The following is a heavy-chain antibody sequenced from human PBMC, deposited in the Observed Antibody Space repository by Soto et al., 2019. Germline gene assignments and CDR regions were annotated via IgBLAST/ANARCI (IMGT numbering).Heavy chain of an antibody. J-gene: IGHJ6*02. CDR1: GFTFSSYE. V-gene: IGHV3-48*03. CDR3: ARDRFLEWSNNYYGMDV. CDR2: ISSSGSTI. D-gene: IGHD3-3*01. Sequence: GGSLRLSCAASGFTFSSYEMNWVRQAPGKGLEWVSYISSSGSTIYYADSVKGRFTISRDNAKNSLYLQMNSLRAEDTAVYYCARDRFLEWSNNYYGMDVWGQGTTVTVSS.